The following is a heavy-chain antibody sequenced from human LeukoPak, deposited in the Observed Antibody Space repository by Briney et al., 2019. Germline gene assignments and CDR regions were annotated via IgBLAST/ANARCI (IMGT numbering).Heavy chain of an antibody. CDR2: INPNSGGT. CDR3: ARESKRSRGAFDI. Sequence: GASVKVSCKASGYTFTAYYMHWVRQAPGQGLEWMGWINPNSGGTNYAQKFQGRVTMTRDTSISTAYMELSRLRSDDTAVYYCARESKRSRGAFDIWGQGTMVTVSS. J-gene: IGHJ3*02. V-gene: IGHV1-2*02. D-gene: IGHD3-10*01. CDR1: GYTFTAYY.